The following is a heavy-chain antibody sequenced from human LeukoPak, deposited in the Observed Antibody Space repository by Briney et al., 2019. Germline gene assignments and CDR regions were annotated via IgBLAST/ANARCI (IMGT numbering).Heavy chain of an antibody. V-gene: IGHV3-15*01. Sequence: GGSLRLSCAASGFTFSNAWMSWVRQAPGKGLEWVGRIKSKNDGGTTDYAAPVKGRFTISRDDSKNTLYLQMNSLKTEDTAVYYCTTDTPYYYDSSGYYYYYYMDVWGKGTTVTVSS. CDR1: GFTFSNAW. J-gene: IGHJ6*03. D-gene: IGHD3-22*01. CDR2: IKSKNDGGTT. CDR3: TTDTPYYYDSSGYYYYYYMDV.